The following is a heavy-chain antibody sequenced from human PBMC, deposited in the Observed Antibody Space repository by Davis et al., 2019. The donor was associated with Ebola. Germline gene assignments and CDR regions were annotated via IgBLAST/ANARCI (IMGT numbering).Heavy chain of an antibody. CDR3: AKGLGGYCSGGSCWG. CDR1: GFTFSSYA. V-gene: IGHV3-23*01. J-gene: IGHJ4*02. Sequence: GESLKISCAASGFTFSSYAMSWVRQAPGKGLEWVSAISGSGGGTYYADSVKGRFTISRDNSKNTLYLQMNSLRAEDTAVYYCAKGLGGYCSGGSCWGWGQGTLVTVSS. D-gene: IGHD2-15*01. CDR2: ISGSGGGT.